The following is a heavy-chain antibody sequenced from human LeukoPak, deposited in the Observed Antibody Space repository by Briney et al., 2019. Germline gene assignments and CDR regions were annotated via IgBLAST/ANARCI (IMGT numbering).Heavy chain of an antibody. Sequence: PGGSLRLSCAASGFTFSSYSMNWVRQAPGKGLEWVSSISSSSSYIYYADSVKGRFTISRDNAKNSLYLQMNSLRAEDTAVYYCARDRTYYYGSGSYPEIDYWGQGTLVTVSS. CDR3: ARDRTYYYGSGSYPEIDY. V-gene: IGHV3-21*01. J-gene: IGHJ4*02. CDR2: ISSSSSYI. CDR1: GFTFSSYS. D-gene: IGHD3-10*01.